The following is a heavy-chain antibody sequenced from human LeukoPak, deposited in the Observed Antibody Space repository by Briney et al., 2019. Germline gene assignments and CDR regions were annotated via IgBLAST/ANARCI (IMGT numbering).Heavy chain of an antibody. V-gene: IGHV1-2*02. D-gene: IGHD5-24*01. CDR2: INPNSGDT. CDR3: ARRDTKGLDY. CDR1: GYTFTGYF. J-gene: IGHJ4*02. Sequence: ASVKVSCKASGYTFTGYFIHWVRQGPGQGLEWMGWINPNSGDTDLSPKFQGRVTMTRDTSSSTSYMELISLRSDDSAVYYCARRDTKGLDYWGQGTLVTVSS.